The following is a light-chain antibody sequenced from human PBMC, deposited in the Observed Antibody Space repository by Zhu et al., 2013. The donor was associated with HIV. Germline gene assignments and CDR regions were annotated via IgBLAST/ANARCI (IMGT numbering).Light chain of an antibody. Sequence: EAVLTQSPGTLSLSPGERATLSCRASQSVNSKFLAWYHQKPGQAPRLLIYGASSRAAGIPDRFSGSGSGTDFTLTINSLEPEDFAVYFCQQYASSPWTFGQGTKVEIK. V-gene: IGKV3-20*01. CDR3: QQYASSPWT. CDR2: GAS. CDR1: QSVNSKF. J-gene: IGKJ1*01.